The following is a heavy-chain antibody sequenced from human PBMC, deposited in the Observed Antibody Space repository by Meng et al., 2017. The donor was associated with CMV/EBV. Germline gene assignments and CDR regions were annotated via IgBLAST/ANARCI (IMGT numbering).Heavy chain of an antibody. D-gene: IGHD1-26*01. CDR1: GFTLSSYS. CDR3: ARDMGELHFDP. V-gene: IGHV3-21*01. CDR2: ISSSSSYI. J-gene: IGHJ5*02. Sequence: GESLKISCAASGFTLSSYSMNWVRQAPGKGLEWVSSISSSSSYIYYADSVKGRFTISRDNAKNSLYLQMNSLRAEDTAVYYCARDMGELHFDPWGQGTLVTVSS.